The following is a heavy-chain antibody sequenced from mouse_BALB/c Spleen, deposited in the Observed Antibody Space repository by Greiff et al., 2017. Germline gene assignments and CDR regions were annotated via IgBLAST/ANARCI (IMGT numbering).Heavy chain of an antibody. CDR3: NGINGYDLDY. CDR2: IDPENGDT. Sequence: EVQLLESGAELVRSGASVKLSCTASGFNIKDYYMHWVKQRPEQGLEWIGWIDPENGDTEYAPKFQGKATMTSDTSSNTAYLQLSSLTSEDTAVYYCNGINGYDLDYWGQGTSVTVSS. CDR1: GFNIKDYY. V-gene: IGHV14-4*02. J-gene: IGHJ4*01.